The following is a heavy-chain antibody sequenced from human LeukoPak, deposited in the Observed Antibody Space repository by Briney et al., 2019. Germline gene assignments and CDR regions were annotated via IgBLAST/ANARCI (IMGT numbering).Heavy chain of an antibody. CDR1: GGSISSYY. CDR2: IYTSGST. Sequence: SETLSLTCTVSGGSISSYYWSWIRQPAGKGLEWIGRIYTSGSTNYNPSLKSRVTMSVDTSKNQFSLKLSSVTAADTAVYYCARVRMVRGVGMFDPWGQGTLVTVSS. CDR3: ARVRMVRGVGMFDP. V-gene: IGHV4-4*07. J-gene: IGHJ5*02. D-gene: IGHD3-10*01.